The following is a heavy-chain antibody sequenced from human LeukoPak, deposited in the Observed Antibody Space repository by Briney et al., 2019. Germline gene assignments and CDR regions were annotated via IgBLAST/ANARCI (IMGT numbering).Heavy chain of an antibody. CDR3: ARSEWELTLDY. D-gene: IGHD1-26*01. V-gene: IGHV1-69*13. Sequence: SVRVSCKVSGDTLTELSMHWVRQAPGKGLEWMGEITPIFGTANYAHKFQGRVTITADESTSTAYMELSSLRYEDTAVYYCARSEWELTLDYWGQGTLLTVSS. CDR1: GDTLTELS. CDR2: ITPIFGTA. J-gene: IGHJ4*02.